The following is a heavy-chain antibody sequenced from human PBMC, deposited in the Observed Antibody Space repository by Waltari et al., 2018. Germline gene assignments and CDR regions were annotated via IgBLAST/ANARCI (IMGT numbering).Heavy chain of an antibody. D-gene: IGHD6-13*01. CDR1: GFTFSSYG. CDR2: IRYEGSNK. CDR3: AKERSSSSWSLDY. J-gene: IGHJ4*02. Sequence: QVQLVESGGGVVQPGGSLRLSCAASGFTFSSYGMHWVRQAPGKGLEWVAFIRYEGSNKYYADSVKGRFTISRDNSKNTLYLQMNSLRAEDTAVYYCAKERSSSSWSLDYWGQGTLVTVSS. V-gene: IGHV3-30*02.